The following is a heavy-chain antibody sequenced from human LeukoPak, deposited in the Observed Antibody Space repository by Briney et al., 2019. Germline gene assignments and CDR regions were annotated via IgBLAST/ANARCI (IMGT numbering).Heavy chain of an antibody. D-gene: IGHD1-26*01. CDR3: AKDYRPIVGANRLLNWFDP. Sequence: PGGSLRLSCAAFGFTFSSYEMNWVRQAPGKGLEWVSYISSSGSTIYYADSVKGRFTISRDNSKNTLYLQMNSLRAEDTAVYYCAKDYRPIVGANRLLNWFDPWGQGTLVTVSS. CDR1: GFTFSSYE. J-gene: IGHJ5*02. V-gene: IGHV3-48*03. CDR2: ISSSGSTI.